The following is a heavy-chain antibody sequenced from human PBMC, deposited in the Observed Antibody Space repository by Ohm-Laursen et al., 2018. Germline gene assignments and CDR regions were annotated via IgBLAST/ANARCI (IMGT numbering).Heavy chain of an antibody. CDR1: GFTVNNNY. CDR2: ISSSGSTI. D-gene: IGHD3-16*01. J-gene: IGHJ4*02. Sequence: SLRLSCAASGFTVNNNYMSWVRQAPGKGLEWVSYISSSGSTIHYADSVKGRFIISRDNAKNSLYLQMNSLRAEDTAVYHCARDPVRGLTDYWGQGTLVTVSS. V-gene: IGHV3-11*04. CDR3: ARDPVRGLTDY.